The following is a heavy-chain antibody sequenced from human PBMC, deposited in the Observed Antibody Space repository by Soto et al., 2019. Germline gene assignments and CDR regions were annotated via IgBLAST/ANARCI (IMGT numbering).Heavy chain of an antibody. CDR2: MNPNSGNT. Sequence: QVQLGQSGAEVKKPGASVKVSCKASGYTFTSYDINWVRQATGQGLEWMGWMNPNSGNTGYAQKLQGRVTMTRNTSISTAYMELSRLRSEDTAVYYCSRGKVTLLYYYYMDVWGKGTTVTVSS. D-gene: IGHD2-21*02. V-gene: IGHV1-8*01. CDR3: SRGKVTLLYYYYMDV. CDR1: GYTFTSYD. J-gene: IGHJ6*03.